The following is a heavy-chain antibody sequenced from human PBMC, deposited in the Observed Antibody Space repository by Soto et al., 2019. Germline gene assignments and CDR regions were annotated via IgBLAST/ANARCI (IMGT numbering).Heavy chain of an antibody. V-gene: IGHV3-20*01. CDR3: AKHLDDSTGWYDS. Sequence: EVHLADSGGGVVRPGGSLRLSCAASGFTFDDCAMSWVRRAPGRGLEWVSSINWNGGSTDYADSVKGRFTISRDNAKNSLYLQRNSLRAEDTAFYNCAKHLDDSTGWYDSWGHGTLVTVSS. CDR2: INWNGGST. J-gene: IGHJ5*01. D-gene: IGHD6-19*01. CDR1: GFTFDDCA.